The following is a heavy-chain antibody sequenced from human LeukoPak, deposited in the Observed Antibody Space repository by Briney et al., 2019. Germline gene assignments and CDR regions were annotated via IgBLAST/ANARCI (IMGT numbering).Heavy chain of an antibody. CDR1: GGTFSSYA. CDR3: ARDDAGYSGYDYPFNY. J-gene: IGHJ4*02. Sequence: ASVKVSCKASGGTFSSYAISWVRQAPGQGLEWMGRIIPNSGGTNYAQKFQGRVTMTRDTSISTAYMELSRLRSDDTAVYYCARDDAGYSGYDYPFNYWGQGTLVTVSS. CDR2: IIPNSGGT. D-gene: IGHD5-12*01. V-gene: IGHV1-2*02.